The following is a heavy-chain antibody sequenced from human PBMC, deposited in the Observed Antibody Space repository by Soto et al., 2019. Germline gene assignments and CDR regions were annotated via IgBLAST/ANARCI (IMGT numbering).Heavy chain of an antibody. CDR2: IIPIFGTA. Sequence: GASVKVSCKASGGTFSSYAISWVRQAPGEGLEWMGGIIPIFGTANYAQKFQGRVTITADESTSTAYMELSSLRSEDTAVYYCAVAYCGGDCYLGYYGMDVWGQGTTVTV. V-gene: IGHV1-69*13. D-gene: IGHD2-21*02. J-gene: IGHJ6*02. CDR3: AVAYCGGDCYLGYYGMDV. CDR1: GGTFSSYA.